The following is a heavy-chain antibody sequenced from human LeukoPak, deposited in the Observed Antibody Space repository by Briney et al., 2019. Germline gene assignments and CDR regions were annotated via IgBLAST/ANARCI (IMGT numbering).Heavy chain of an antibody. CDR2: MIPKSGNT. J-gene: IGHJ4*02. Sequence: AAVKVSCSASGYTFTSNDFNRGRHPTGQGLEWMGWMIPKSGNTGYAQKFQGRVTMTRNTSISTAYMELSSLRSEDTAVYYCARGRKAARAWGCWGQGTLVTVSS. D-gene: IGHD6-6*01. CDR3: ARGRKAARAWGC. CDR1: GYTFTSND. V-gene: IGHV1-8*01.